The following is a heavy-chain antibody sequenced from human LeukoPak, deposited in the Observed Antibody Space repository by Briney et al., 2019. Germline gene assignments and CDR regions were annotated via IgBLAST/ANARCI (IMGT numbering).Heavy chain of an antibody. CDR3: ARDRVGYYFDY. D-gene: IGHD1-26*01. CDR2: ISDSSSYT. J-gene: IGHJ4*02. CDR1: GFTFSDYY. Sequence: GGSLRLSCAASGFTFSDYYMSWIRQAPGNGLEWISYISDSSSYTNYADSVKGRFTISRDNAKNSLYLQMNSLRAEDTAVYYCARDRVGYYFDYWGQGTLVTVSS. V-gene: IGHV3-11*05.